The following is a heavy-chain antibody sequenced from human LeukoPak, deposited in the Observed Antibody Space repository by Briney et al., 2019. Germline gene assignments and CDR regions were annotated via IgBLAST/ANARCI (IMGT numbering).Heavy chain of an antibody. CDR1: GFTFSSYW. CDR3: ARGAGDGRYFDY. CDR2: INTDGATT. J-gene: IGHJ4*02. D-gene: IGHD1-26*01. V-gene: IGHV3-74*01. Sequence: PGGSLRLSCAASGFTFSSYWMHWVRQVPGKGLVWVSRINTDGATTTYADSVKGRFTISRENAKNSLYLQMNSLRAGDTAVYYCARGAGDGRYFDYWGQGTLVTVSS.